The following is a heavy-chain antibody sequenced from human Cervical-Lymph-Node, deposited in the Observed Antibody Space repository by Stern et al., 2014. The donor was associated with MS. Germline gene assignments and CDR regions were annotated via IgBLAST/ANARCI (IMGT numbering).Heavy chain of an antibody. J-gene: IGHJ4*02. CDR2: IHHSGTT. CDR1: GASISNTNW. V-gene: IGHV4-4*02. Sequence: QVQLQESGPGLVKPSGTLSLICAVSGASISNTNWWGWVCQPPGMGLEWIGEIHHSGTTNFKPSLKSRVTMSVDKSKNQFSLELNSVTAADTAVYFCARVYSGYDWFDYWGQGTLVTVSS. D-gene: IGHD5-12*01. CDR3: ARVYSGYDWFDY.